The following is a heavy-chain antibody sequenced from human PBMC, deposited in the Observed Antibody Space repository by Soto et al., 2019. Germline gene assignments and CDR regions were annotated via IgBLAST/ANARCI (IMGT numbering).Heavy chain of an antibody. CDR3: AKSHVGIAAAGTLFDY. Sequence: GGSLRLSCAASGFTFSSYGMHWVRQAPGKGLEWVAVISYDGSNKYYADSVKGRFTISRDNSKNTLYLQMNSLRAEDTAVYYCAKSHVGIAAAGTLFDYWGQGTLVTVSS. D-gene: IGHD6-13*01. CDR2: ISYDGSNK. J-gene: IGHJ4*02. V-gene: IGHV3-30*18. CDR1: GFTFSSYG.